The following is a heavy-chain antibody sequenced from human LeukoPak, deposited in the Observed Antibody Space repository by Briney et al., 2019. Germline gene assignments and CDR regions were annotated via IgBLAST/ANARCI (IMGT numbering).Heavy chain of an antibody. D-gene: IGHD6-13*01. J-gene: IGHJ4*02. V-gene: IGHV1-18*01. CDR3: ARGAYISSRYIDY. CDR2: ISAYNGNT. CDR1: GYTFSSYG. Sequence: ASVKVSCKTSGYTFSSYGIVWVRQAPGQGLEWMGWISAYNGNTDYAQRLQDRVTMTTDTSTSTAYMELRSLRSDDTAIYYGARGAYISSRYIDYWGQGTLVTVSS.